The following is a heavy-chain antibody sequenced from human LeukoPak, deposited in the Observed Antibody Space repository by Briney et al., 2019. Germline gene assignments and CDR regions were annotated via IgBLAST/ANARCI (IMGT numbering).Heavy chain of an antibody. CDR1: GDSVTSDNFY. J-gene: IGHJ4*02. D-gene: IGHD4-23*01. CDR3: AHRPPYYAGIFDY. V-gene: IGHV2-5*02. CDR2: IYWDDDK. Sequence: TLSLTCNVSGDSVTSDNFYWAWIRQPPGKALEWLALIYWDDDKRYSPSLKSRLTITKDTSKNQVVLTMTNMDPVDTATYYCAHRPPYYAGIFDYWGQGALVTVSS.